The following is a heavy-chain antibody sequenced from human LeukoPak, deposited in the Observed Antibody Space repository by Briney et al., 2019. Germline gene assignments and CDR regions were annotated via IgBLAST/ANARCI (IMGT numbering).Heavy chain of an antibody. CDR1: GFDVRSNY. Sequence: GGSLSLSCEASGFDVRSNYMNWVRQAPRKGLEWVSILYSGGSTYYADSVKGRFTVSRDSSGNTLFLHMTRLKTEDTAVYFCARVGDHYHWYLDVWGRGTLVTVSS. V-gene: IGHV3-53*01. D-gene: IGHD3-10*01. CDR2: LYSGGST. CDR3: ARVGDHYHWYLDV. J-gene: IGHJ2*01.